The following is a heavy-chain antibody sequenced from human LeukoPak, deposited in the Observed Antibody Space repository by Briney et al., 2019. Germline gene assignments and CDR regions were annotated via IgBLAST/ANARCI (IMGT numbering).Heavy chain of an antibody. CDR1: GGSINSGTFY. CDR2: MYYDGSS. CDR3: ARRSDSGSDDGEDYFDY. J-gene: IGHJ4*01. V-gene: IGHV4-39*01. Sequence: PSETLSLTCTVSGGSINSGTFYWGWIRQPPGKGLEWIGSMYYDGSSYYNPSLKSRVTTSVDTSKNQFSLKLTSVTAADTAVYFCARRSDSGSDDGEDYFDYWGQEPWSPSPQ. D-gene: IGHD1-26*01.